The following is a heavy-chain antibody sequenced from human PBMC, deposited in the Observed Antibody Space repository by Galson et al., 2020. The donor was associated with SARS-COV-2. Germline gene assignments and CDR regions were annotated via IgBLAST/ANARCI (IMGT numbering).Heavy chain of an antibody. J-gene: IGHJ6*03. CDR1: GFTFSSYA. Sequence: GGSLRLSCAASGFTFSSYAMHWVRQAPGKGLEWVAVISYDGSNKYYADSVKGRFTSSRDNSKNTLYLQMNSLRAEDTAVYYCASGYDFWSGYYGNYMDVWGKGTTVTVSS. V-gene: IGHV3-30*04. D-gene: IGHD3-3*01. CDR2: ISYDGSNK. CDR3: ASGYDFWSGYYGNYMDV.